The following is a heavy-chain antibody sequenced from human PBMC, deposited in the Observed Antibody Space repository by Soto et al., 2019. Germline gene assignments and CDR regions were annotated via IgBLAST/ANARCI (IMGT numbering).Heavy chain of an antibody. CDR3: VQDWTGNSCPCMVV. Sequence: EVQLLESGGGLVQPGGSLRLSCAASGFTFSSFAMTWVRQAPGEGLEWVSSISSSGETTYYSDSVKGRCTISRDISKNMVYLQMTSLRAEDTAVYFCVQDWTGNSCPCMVVWGQGTTVTVSS. D-gene: IGHD6-13*01. CDR1: GFTFSSFA. V-gene: IGHV3-23*01. J-gene: IGHJ6*02. CDR2: ISSSGETT.